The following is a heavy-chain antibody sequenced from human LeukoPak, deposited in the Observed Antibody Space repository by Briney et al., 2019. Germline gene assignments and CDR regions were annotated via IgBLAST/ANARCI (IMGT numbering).Heavy chain of an antibody. CDR2: INSDGSST. D-gene: IGHD4-17*01. CDR1: GFTFSSYW. J-gene: IGHJ4*02. V-gene: IGHV3-74*01. Sequence: GGSLRLSCAASGFTFSSYWMHWVRQAPGKGPVWVSRINSDGSSTSYADSVKGRFTISRDNAKNTLYLQMNSLRAEDTAVYYCARGGGYGDYTNDYWGQGTLVTVSS. CDR3: ARGGGYGDYTNDY.